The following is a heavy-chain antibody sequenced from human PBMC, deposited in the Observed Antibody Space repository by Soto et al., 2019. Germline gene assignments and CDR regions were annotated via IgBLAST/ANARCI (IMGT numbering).Heavy chain of an antibody. CDR2: ISDSGGTT. CDR3: AKYCSGGSCRTSFGFDY. Sequence: EVQLLESGGGLVQPGGSLRLSCAASGFTFTSYAMTWVRQAPGKGLEWVSTISDSGGTTYYADSVKGRFTISRDNSKNTLYLQMNSLRAEDTAVYYCAKYCSGGSCRTSFGFDYWGQGTLVTVSS. CDR1: GFTFTSYA. J-gene: IGHJ4*02. D-gene: IGHD2-15*01. V-gene: IGHV3-23*01.